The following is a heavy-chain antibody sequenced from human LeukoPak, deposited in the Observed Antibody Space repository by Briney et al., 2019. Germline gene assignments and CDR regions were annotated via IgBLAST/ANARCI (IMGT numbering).Heavy chain of an antibody. CDR1: GYSFTSYW. J-gene: IGHJ4*02. CDR3: ATPASYATRGYFDY. V-gene: IGHV5-51*01. D-gene: IGHD1-26*01. Sequence: GESLKISRKGSGYSFTSYWIGWVRQMPGKGLGWMGIIYSGDSDTRYSPSFQGQVTLPAGKSLRPAYLQWSSLKASDTAMSYCATPASYATRGYFDYWGQGTLVTVSS. CDR2: IYSGDSDT.